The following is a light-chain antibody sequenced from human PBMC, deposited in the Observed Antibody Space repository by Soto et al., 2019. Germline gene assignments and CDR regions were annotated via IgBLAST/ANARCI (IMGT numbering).Light chain of an antibody. CDR1: QSVSSN. V-gene: IGKV3-15*01. Sequence: EIVMTQSPATLSVSPGERATLSCRASQSVSSNLAWYQQKPGQAPRLLIYGASTRATGIPARFRGSGSGTEFTRTIRSQQSEDCAVHYCQQYNNWPRGFTFGPGTKVDIK. J-gene: IGKJ3*01. CDR3: QQYNNWPRGFT. CDR2: GAS.